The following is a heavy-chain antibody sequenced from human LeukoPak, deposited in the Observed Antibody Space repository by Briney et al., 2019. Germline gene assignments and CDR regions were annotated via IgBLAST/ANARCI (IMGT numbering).Heavy chain of an antibody. CDR2: IYYSGST. V-gene: IGHV4-39*07. D-gene: IGHD3-10*01. J-gene: IGHJ4*02. CDR3: AYGSGSYYNYYFDY. Sequence: PGGSLRLSCAASGFTFSSYSMNWVRQAPGKGLEWIGSIYYSGSTYYNPSLKSRVTISVDTSKNQFSLKLSSVTAADTAVYYCAYGSGSYYNYYFDYWGQGTLVTVSS. CDR1: GFTFSSYS.